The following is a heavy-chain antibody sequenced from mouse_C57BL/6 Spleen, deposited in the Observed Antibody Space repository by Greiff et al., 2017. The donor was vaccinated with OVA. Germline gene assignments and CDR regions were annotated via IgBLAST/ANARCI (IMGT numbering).Heavy chain of an antibody. D-gene: IGHD3-1*01. CDR3: ASSGLYYFDY. V-gene: IGHV1-64*01. J-gene: IGHJ2*01. Sequence: QVQLQQPGAELVKPGASVKSSCKASGYTFTSYWMHWVKQRPGQGLEWIGMIHPNSGSTNYNEKFKSKATLTVDKSSSTAYMQLSSLTSEDSAVYYCASSGLYYFDYWGQGTTLTVSS. CDR2: IHPNSGST. CDR1: GYTFTSYW.